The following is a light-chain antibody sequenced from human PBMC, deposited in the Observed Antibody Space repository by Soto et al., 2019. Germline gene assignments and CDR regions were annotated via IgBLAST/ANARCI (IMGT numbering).Light chain of an antibody. Sequence: ETVMTQSPATLSVSPGERATLSCRASQSVNSNLAWYQQKLGQAPRVLIFGASTRATGISARFSGSGSGTEFSLTINSLQSEDFAVYYCQEYNTWPWTFGQGTKVEIK. CDR2: GAS. CDR1: QSVNSN. J-gene: IGKJ1*01. CDR3: QEYNTWPWT. V-gene: IGKV3-15*01.